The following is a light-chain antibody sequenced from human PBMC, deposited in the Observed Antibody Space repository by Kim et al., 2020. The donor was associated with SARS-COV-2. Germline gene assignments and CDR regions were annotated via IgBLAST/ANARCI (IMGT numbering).Light chain of an antibody. J-gene: IGLJ2*01. V-gene: IGLV3-21*04. Sequence: SYELTQPPSVSVATGETATIPCGKDNIGSKSVHWYQQKPGQAPNLVISYDNDRPSGIPERFSGSNSGNTATLTIGRVEAGDEADYYCQVWDSTSGVVFGGGTQLTVL. CDR1: NIGSKS. CDR3: QVWDSTSGVV. CDR2: YDN.